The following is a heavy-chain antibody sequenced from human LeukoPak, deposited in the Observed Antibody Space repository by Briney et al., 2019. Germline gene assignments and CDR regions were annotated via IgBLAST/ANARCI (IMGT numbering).Heavy chain of an antibody. J-gene: IGHJ4*02. Sequence: GGSLRLSCAASGFTFSNYAMSWVRQAPGKGLEWVSGISGSGGYTYYADSVKGRFTISRDNSNNTPYLQMNSLRAEDTAVYYCARDPSRTSGPNDYWGQGTLVTVSS. CDR2: ISGSGGYT. CDR1: GFTFSNYA. V-gene: IGHV3-23*01. CDR3: ARDPSRTSGPNDY. D-gene: IGHD2-15*01.